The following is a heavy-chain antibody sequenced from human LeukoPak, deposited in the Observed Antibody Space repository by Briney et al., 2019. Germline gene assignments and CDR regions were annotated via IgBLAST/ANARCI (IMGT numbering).Heavy chain of an antibody. CDR3: ARDRYYYDSSGYPFDY. D-gene: IGHD3-22*01. J-gene: IGHJ4*02. Sequence: SETLSLTCTVSGGSISSYYWSWIRQPAGKGLEWIGRIHTSGSTNYNPSLKSRVTMSGDTSKNQFSLKLSSVTAADTAVYYCARDRYYYDSSGYPFDYWGQGTLVTVSS. V-gene: IGHV4-4*07. CDR1: GGSISSYY. CDR2: IHTSGST.